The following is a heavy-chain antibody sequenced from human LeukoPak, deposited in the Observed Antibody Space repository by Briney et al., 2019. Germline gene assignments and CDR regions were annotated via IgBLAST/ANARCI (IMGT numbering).Heavy chain of an antibody. J-gene: IGHJ5*02. CDR2: IYYSGST. Sequence: NPSETLSLTCTVSGVSISSYYWSWIRQPPGKGLEWIGYIYYSGSTNYNPSLKSRVTISVDTSKNQFSLKLSSVTAADTAVDYCASTYYYDSSGRNWFDPWGQGTLVTVSS. CDR3: ASTYYYDSSGRNWFDP. CDR1: GVSISSYY. D-gene: IGHD3-22*01. V-gene: IGHV4-59*01.